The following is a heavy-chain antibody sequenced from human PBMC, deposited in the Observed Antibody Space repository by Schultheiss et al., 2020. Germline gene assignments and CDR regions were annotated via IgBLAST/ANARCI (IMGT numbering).Heavy chain of an antibody. CDR1: GGSISSSSYY. CDR3: ARSGYIYEPGSWPSDYGMDV. CDR2: IYYSGST. Sequence: SETLSLTCTVSGGSISSSSYYWGWIRQPPGKGLEWIGSIYYSGSTYYNPSLKSRVTISVDKSKNQFSLKLSSVTAADTAVYYCARSGYIYEPGSWPSDYGMDVWGQGTTVTVSS. V-gene: IGHV4-39*07. D-gene: IGHD3-10*01. J-gene: IGHJ6*02.